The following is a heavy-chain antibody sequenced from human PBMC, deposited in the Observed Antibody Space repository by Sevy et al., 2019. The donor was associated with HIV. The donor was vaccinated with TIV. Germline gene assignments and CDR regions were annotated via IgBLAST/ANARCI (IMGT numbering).Heavy chain of an antibody. CDR2: IKHSGNT. J-gene: IGHJ6*02. D-gene: IGHD1-26*01. Sequence: SETLSLTCAVYGGSFNSYYLSWIRQAPGKGLEWIGEIKHSGNTDYNPSLKSRVTISVDTSKNQFSLKVTSVTVADTAMYYCASGSGSYFDYYYGMDVWGQGTMVTVSS. V-gene: IGHV4-34*01. CDR1: GGSFNSYY. CDR3: ASGSGSYFDYYYGMDV.